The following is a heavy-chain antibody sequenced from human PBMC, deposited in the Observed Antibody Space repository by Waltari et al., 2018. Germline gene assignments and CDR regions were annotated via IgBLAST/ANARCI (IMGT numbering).Heavy chain of an antibody. D-gene: IGHD5-12*01. CDR3: ARAAAGGYHSDY. CDR1: GYNFNSYD. Sequence: QVQLVQSGAEVKKPGASVRVSCKASGYNFNSYDFNWVRQASGQGLEWMGWMNPSSGNTGYAQNFQGRVTMTWNTSINTASMELSGLTAGDTAIYFCARAAAGGYHSDYWGQGTLFTVSS. J-gene: IGHJ4*02. V-gene: IGHV1-8*01. CDR2: MNPSSGNT.